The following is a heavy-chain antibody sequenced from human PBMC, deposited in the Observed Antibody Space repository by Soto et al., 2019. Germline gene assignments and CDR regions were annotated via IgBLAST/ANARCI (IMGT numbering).Heavy chain of an antibody. CDR1: VGTFSSYT. CDR2: IIPILGIA. CDR3: ARLPYYDFWSGYYTNWFDP. D-gene: IGHD3-3*01. Sequence: ASVKVSCKASVGTFSSYTISWVRQAPGQELKRMGRIIPILGIANYAQKFQGRVTITADKSTSTAYMELSSLRSEDTAVYYCARLPYYDFWSGYYTNWFDPWGQGTLVTVSS. V-gene: IGHV1-69*02. J-gene: IGHJ5*02.